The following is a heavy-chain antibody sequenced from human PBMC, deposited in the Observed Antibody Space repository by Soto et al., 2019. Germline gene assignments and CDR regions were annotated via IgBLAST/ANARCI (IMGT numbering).Heavy chain of an antibody. Sequence: SVKVSCKASGGIFSSYAISWVRQAPGQGLEWMGGIIPIFGTASNAQKFQGRVTITADESTSTAYMELSSLRSEDTAVYYCAMPRGMSTVDYYYYGMDVWGQGTTVTVSS. CDR3: AMPRGMSTVDYYYYGMDV. CDR2: IIPIFGTA. D-gene: IGHD4-17*01. CDR1: GGIFSSYA. V-gene: IGHV1-69*13. J-gene: IGHJ6*02.